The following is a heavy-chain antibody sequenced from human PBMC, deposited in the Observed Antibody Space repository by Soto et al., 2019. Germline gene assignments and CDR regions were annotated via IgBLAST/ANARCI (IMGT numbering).Heavy chain of an antibody. CDR2: IYHSGST. CDR1: GGSISSSNW. Sequence: ETLSLTCAVSGGSISSSNWWSWVRQPPGKGLEWIGEIYHSGSTNYNPSLKSRVTISVDKSKNQFSLKLSSVTAADTAVYYCASDLGDCSSTRCYGGHDAFDIWGQGTMVT. D-gene: IGHD2-2*01. J-gene: IGHJ3*02. V-gene: IGHV4-4*02. CDR3: ASDLGDCSSTRCYGGHDAFDI.